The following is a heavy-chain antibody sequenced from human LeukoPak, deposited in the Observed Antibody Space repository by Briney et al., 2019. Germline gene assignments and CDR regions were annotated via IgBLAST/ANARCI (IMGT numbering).Heavy chain of an antibody. V-gene: IGHV3-53*01. CDR2: IYSGGST. J-gene: IGHJ4*02. D-gene: IGHD3-22*01. CDR1: GFTVSSNY. CDR3: AKDGVHYYDSSGYYNFDY. Sequence: GGSLRLSCAASGFTVSSNYMSWVRQAPGKGLEWVSVIYSGGSTYYADSVKGRFTISRDNSKNTLYLQMNSLRAEDTAVYYCAKDGVHYYDSSGYYNFDYWGQGTLVTVSS.